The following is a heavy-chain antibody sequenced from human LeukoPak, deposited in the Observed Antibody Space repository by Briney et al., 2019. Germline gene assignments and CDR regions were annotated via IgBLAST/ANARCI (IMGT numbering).Heavy chain of an antibody. Sequence: ASVKVSCKASGYTFTSYYMHWVRQAPGQGLEWMGIINPSGGSTSYAQKFQGRVTMTRDMSTSPVYMELSSLRSEDTAVYYCAREWIATVVTPGFYYYMDVWGKGTTVTVSS. CDR1: GYTFTSYY. D-gene: IGHD4-23*01. J-gene: IGHJ6*03. V-gene: IGHV1-46*01. CDR3: AREWIATVVTPGFYYYMDV. CDR2: INPSGGST.